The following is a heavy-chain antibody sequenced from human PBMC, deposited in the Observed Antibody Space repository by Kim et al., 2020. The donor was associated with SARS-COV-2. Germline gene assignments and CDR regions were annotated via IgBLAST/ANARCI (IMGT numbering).Heavy chain of an antibody. Sequence: ADSMKGRFTISRDNSKNTLYLQMNSLRAEDTAVYYCAKGDSSGWYGYFDYWGQGTLVTVSS. J-gene: IGHJ4*02. D-gene: IGHD6-19*01. V-gene: IGHV3-23*01. CDR3: AKGDSSGWYGYFDY.